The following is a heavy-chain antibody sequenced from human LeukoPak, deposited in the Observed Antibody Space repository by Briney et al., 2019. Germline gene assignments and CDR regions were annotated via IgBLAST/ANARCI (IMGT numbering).Heavy chain of an antibody. J-gene: IGHJ4*02. Sequence: GGSLRLSCAASGFTFSSYEMHWVRQAPGKGLEYVSTINSDGSRTYYANSVKGRFTISRDNSKNTLYLQMGSLRAEDTAVYYCAGDPGVFGSFDYWGQGTLVTVSS. CDR2: INSDGSRT. V-gene: IGHV3-64*01. CDR1: GFTFSSYE. CDR3: AGDPGVFGSFDY. D-gene: IGHD3-3*01.